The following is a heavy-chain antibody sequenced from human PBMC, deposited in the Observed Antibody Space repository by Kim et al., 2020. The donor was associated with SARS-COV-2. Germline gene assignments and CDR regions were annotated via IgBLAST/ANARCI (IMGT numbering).Heavy chain of an antibody. CDR2: INHSGST. J-gene: IGHJ4*02. V-gene: IGHV4-34*01. Sequence: SETLSLTCAVYGGSFSGYYWSWIRQPPGKGLEWIGEINHSGSTIYNPSLKSRVTISVDTSKNQFSLKLSSVTAADTAVYYCAREPGMGYCSSTSCRGFDYWGQGTLVTVSS. CDR3: AREPGMGYCSSTSCRGFDY. D-gene: IGHD2-2*01. CDR1: GGSFSGYY.